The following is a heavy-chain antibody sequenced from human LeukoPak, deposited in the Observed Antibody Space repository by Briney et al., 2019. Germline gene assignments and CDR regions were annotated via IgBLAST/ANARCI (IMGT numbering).Heavy chain of an antibody. D-gene: IGHD3-3*01. CDR2: ISSSSSYI. CDR1: GFTFSSYS. Sequence: GGSLILSCAASGFTFSSYSMNWVRQAPGKGLEWVSSISSSSSYIYYADSVKGRFTISRDNAKNSLYLQMNSLRAEDTAVYYCARVPSPIFGASNWFDPWVQGTLVTVSS. V-gene: IGHV3-21*04. CDR3: ARVPSPIFGASNWFDP. J-gene: IGHJ5*02.